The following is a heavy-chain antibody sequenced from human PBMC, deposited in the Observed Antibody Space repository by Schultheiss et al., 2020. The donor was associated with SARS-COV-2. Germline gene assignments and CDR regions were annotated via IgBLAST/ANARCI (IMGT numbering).Heavy chain of an antibody. J-gene: IGHJ6*02. CDR3: ARKVVGFGELVASIYGMDV. CDR2: INHSGST. CDR1: GGSFSGYY. V-gene: IGHV4-34*01. Sequence: SETLSLTCAVYGGSFSGYYWSWIHQPPGKGLEWIGEINHSGSTNYNPSLKSRVTISVDKSKNQFSLKLSSVTAADTAVYYCARKVVGFGELVASIYGMDVWGQGTTVTVSS. D-gene: IGHD3-10*01.